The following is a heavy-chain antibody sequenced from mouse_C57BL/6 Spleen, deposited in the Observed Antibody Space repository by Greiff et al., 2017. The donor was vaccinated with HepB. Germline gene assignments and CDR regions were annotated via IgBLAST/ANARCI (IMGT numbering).Heavy chain of an antibody. CDR2: IDPSDSYT. D-gene: IGHD1-1*01. CDR1: GYTFTSYW. Sequence: QVQLQQPGAELVMPGASVKLSCKASGYTFTSYWMHWVKQRPGQGLEWIGEIDPSDSYTNYNQKFKGKSTLTVDKSSSTAYMQLSSLTSEDSAVYYCARDYGIYYAMDYWGQGTSVTVSS. CDR3: ARDYGIYYAMDY. V-gene: IGHV1-69*01. J-gene: IGHJ4*01.